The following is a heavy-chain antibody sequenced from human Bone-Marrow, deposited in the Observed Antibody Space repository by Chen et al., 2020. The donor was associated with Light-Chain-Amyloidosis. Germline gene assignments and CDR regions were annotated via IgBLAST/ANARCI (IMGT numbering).Heavy chain of an antibody. D-gene: IGHD3-3*01. V-gene: IGHV4-34*01. CDR2: INHSGST. CDR1: GGSFSGYY. Sequence: QVQLQQWGAGLLKPSETLSLTCAVYGGSFSGYYWGWIRQPPGKGLEWIGEINHSGSTNYNPSLKSRVTISVDTSKNQFSLKLSSVTAADTAVYYCARGPINFWSGYYTAYYYYGMDVWGQGTTVTVSS. J-gene: IGHJ6*02. CDR3: ARGPINFWSGYYTAYYYYGMDV.